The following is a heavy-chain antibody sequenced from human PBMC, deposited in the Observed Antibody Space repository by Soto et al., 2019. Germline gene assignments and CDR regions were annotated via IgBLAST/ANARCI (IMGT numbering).Heavy chain of an antibody. Sequence: GGSLRLSCAASGFTFSSYWMSWVRQAPGKGLEWVANIKQDGSEKYYVDSVKGRFTISRDNAKNSLYLQMNSLRAEDTAVYYCARDYYGSGSYYILSYYYYGMDVWGQGTTVTVSS. D-gene: IGHD3-10*01. CDR1: GFTFSSYW. V-gene: IGHV3-7*01. J-gene: IGHJ6*02. CDR3: ARDYYGSGSYYILSYYYYGMDV. CDR2: IKQDGSEK.